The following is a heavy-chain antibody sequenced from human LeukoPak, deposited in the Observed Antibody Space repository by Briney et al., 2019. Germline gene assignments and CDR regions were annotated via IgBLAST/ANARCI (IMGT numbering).Heavy chain of an antibody. J-gene: IGHJ4*02. CDR1: GFTFDDYG. CDR3: ARGLWGYDSSGYYYSY. D-gene: IGHD3-22*01. CDR2: INWNGGST. V-gene: IGHV3-20*04. Sequence: GGSLGLSCAASGFTFDDYGMSWVRQAPGKGLEWVSGINWNGGSTGYADSVKGRFTISRDNAKNSLYLQMNSLRAEDTALYYCARGLWGYDSSGYYYSYWGRGTLVTVSS.